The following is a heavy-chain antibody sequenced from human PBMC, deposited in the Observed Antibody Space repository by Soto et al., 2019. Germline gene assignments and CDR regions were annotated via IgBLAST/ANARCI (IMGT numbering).Heavy chain of an antibody. CDR2: ISGSGGST. CDR1: GFTFSSYA. V-gene: IGHV3-23*01. CDR3: AKVRARYGSGSYLDY. J-gene: IGHJ4*02. D-gene: IGHD3-10*01. Sequence: EVQLLESGGGLVQPGGSLRLSCAASGFTFSSYAMSWVRQAPGKGLEWVSAISGSGGSTYYADSGKGRFTISRDYSKNTLYLQMNSLRAEDTAVYSCAKVRARYGSGSYLDYWGQGTLVTVSS.